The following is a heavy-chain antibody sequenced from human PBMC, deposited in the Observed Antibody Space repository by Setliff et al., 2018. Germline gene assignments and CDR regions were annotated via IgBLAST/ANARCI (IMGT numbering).Heavy chain of an antibody. Sequence: ASVKVSCKASGYTFIGYYMYWVRQAPGQGLEWMGRINPNSGGTEYAQKFQGRVTMTRDTSINTAYMELSTLTSDDTAVYFCARATRDSGGWYYEYNWFDPWGQGTLVTVSS. CDR1: GYTFIGYY. J-gene: IGHJ5*02. CDR2: INPNSGGT. CDR3: ARATRDSGGWYYEYNWFDP. V-gene: IGHV1-2*06. D-gene: IGHD6-19*01.